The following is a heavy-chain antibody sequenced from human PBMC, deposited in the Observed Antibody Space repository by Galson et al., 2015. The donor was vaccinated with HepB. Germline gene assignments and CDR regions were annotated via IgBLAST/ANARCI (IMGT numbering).Heavy chain of an antibody. V-gene: IGHV3-30*02. CDR1: GFTFSSYG. D-gene: IGHD5-12*01. CDR2: IRYDGSNK. Sequence: SLRLSCAASGFTFSSYGMHWVRQAPGKGLEWVAFIRYDGSNKYYADSVKGRFTISRDNSKNTLYLQMNSLRAEDTAVYYCAKDIVATIYYYYGMDVWGQGTTVTVSS. CDR3: AKDIVATIYYYYGMDV. J-gene: IGHJ6*02.